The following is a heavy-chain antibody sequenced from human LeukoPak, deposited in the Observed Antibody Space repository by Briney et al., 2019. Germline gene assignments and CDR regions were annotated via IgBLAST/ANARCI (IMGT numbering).Heavy chain of an antibody. Sequence: ASVKVSCKTSGYTFTDYYLHWVRQAPGQGLEWVGWIHPNTGATHYAQKFQGRLTMTRDTSISTVYMELTRLRSDDTAVYYCARTGSTVTMLYPFDYWGQGTLVTVSS. D-gene: IGHD4-17*01. V-gene: IGHV1-2*02. CDR3: ARTGSTVTMLYPFDY. J-gene: IGHJ4*02. CDR2: IHPNTGAT. CDR1: GYTFTDYY.